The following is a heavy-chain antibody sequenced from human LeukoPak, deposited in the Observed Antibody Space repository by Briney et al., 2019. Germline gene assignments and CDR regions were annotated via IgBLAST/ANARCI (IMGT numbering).Heavy chain of an antibody. D-gene: IGHD6-13*01. CDR1: GGSVSSDIYY. V-gene: IGHV4-61*01. Sequence: SETLSLTCSVSGGSVSSDIYYWSWIRQPPGEGLEWIGYVYYSGSTNYNPSLKSRVTISVDTSKNQFSLKLTSVTAADTAVYYCARDRIAAAGNYYYYGMDVWGQGTTVTVAS. CDR2: VYYSGST. J-gene: IGHJ6*02. CDR3: ARDRIAAAGNYYYYGMDV.